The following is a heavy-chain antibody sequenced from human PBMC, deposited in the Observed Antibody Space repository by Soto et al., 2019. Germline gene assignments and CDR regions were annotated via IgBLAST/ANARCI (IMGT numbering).Heavy chain of an antibody. CDR2: TYYGSKWYS. D-gene: IGHD6-19*01. Sequence: PSQTLSLTCAISGDSVSSNSAAWNWIGQSPSRGLEWLGRTYYGSKWYSDYAESVKSRIAINPDTSKNQFSLQLNSVTPEDTAVYYCARSYSVAGSQYNWFDPWGQGTLVTVSS. V-gene: IGHV6-1*01. J-gene: IGHJ5*02. CDR3: ARSYSVAGSQYNWFDP. CDR1: GDSVSSNSAA.